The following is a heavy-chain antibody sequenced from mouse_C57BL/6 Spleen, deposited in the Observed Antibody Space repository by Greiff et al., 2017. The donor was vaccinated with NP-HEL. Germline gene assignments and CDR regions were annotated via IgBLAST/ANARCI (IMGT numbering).Heavy chain of an antibody. CDR3: ARGYGYGAMDY. D-gene: IGHD2-2*01. CDR1: GFTFSDYY. CDR2: ISNGGGST. Sequence: EVKVVESGGGLVQPGGSLKLSCAASGFTFSDYYMYWVRQTPEKRLEWVAYISNGGGSTYYPDTVKGRFTISRDNAKNTLYLQMSRLKSEDTAMYYCARGYGYGAMDYWGQGTSVTVSS. V-gene: IGHV5-12*01. J-gene: IGHJ4*01.